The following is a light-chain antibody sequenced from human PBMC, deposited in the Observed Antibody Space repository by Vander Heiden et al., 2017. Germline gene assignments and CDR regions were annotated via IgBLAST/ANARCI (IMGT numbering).Light chain of an antibody. J-gene: IGKJ1*01. Sequence: DIQMTQSPSSLSASVGDRVTITCRASQGISNYLAWYQQKPGKVPKLLIYAASTSQSGVPSRFSGSGSGTDFTLTISILHPEDVATSYCQNDNSAEWTFGQGTKLEIK. CDR1: QGISNY. CDR3: QNDNSAEWT. CDR2: AAS. V-gene: IGKV1-27*01.